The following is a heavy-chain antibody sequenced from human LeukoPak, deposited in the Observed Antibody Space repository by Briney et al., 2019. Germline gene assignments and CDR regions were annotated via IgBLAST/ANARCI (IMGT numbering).Heavy chain of an antibody. Sequence: SETLSLTCTVSGGSISSSGYYWGWIRQPPRKGLEWIASIYYSGSTYYNPSLKSRVTISVDTSKNQLSLKLSSLTAADTAVYYCARHEYSGSYYGLSWFDPWGQGTLVTVSS. CDR1: GGSISSSGYY. CDR2: IYYSGST. V-gene: IGHV4-39*01. D-gene: IGHD1-26*01. J-gene: IGHJ5*02. CDR3: ARHEYSGSYYGLSWFDP.